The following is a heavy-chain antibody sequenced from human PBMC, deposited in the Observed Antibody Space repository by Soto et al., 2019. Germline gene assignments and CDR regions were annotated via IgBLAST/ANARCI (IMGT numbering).Heavy chain of an antibody. V-gene: IGHV3-23*01. CDR2: ISGSGGST. Sequence: EVQLLESGGGLVQPGGSLRLSCAASGFTFSSYAMRWVRQPPGKGLEWVSAISGSGGSTYYADSVKGRFTISSDNSKNTVYLQMNSLRAEDTAVYYCARRGSGSYYDYWVQGTLVTVSS. J-gene: IGHJ4*02. CDR3: ARRGSGSYYDY. D-gene: IGHD1-26*01. CDR1: GFTFSSYA.